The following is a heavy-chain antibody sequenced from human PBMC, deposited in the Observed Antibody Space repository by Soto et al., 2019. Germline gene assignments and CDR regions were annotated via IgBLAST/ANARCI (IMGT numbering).Heavy chain of an antibody. CDR3: VKYHCRTTLGWYLDL. J-gene: IGHJ2*01. V-gene: IGHV3-43*01. CDR2: ISCDGGST. CDR1: GFTFDDYT. Sequence: EVQLVESGGVVVQPGGSLRLSCAASGFTFDDYTMHWVRQAPGKGLEWVSLISCDGGSTYYADSVKGRFTISRDNSKNSLYLQMKSLRTEDTALYYCVKYHCRTTLGWYLDLWGRGPLVTVSS. D-gene: IGHD4-17*01.